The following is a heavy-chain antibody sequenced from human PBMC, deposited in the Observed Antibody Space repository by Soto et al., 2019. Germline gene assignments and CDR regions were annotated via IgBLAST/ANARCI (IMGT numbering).Heavy chain of an antibody. V-gene: IGHV1-18*01. Sequence: ASVKVSCKASGYTFTSYGISWVRQAPGQGLEWMGWISAYNGNTNYAQKLQGRVTMTTDTSTSTAYMELRGLRSDDTAVYYCARDCSGGSCIHWFDPWGQGTLVTVSS. CDR3: ARDCSGGSCIHWFDP. CDR1: GYTFTSYG. D-gene: IGHD2-15*01. CDR2: ISAYNGNT. J-gene: IGHJ5*02.